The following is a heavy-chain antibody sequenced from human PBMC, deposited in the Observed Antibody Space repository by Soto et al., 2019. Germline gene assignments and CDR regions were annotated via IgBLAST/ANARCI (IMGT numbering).Heavy chain of an antibody. CDR2: ITTDKGKT. CDR1: GYTFTDYD. V-gene: IGHV1-18*01. Sequence: GASVKVSCKTSGYTFTDYDINWVRQAPGQGLEWMGWITTDKGKTTYAQKFQGRVTMTTDTSTSTAYMELRSLRSNDTAIYYCAMVDVYVTPSPQDVWGQGTTVTVSS. CDR3: AMVDVYVTPSPQDV. J-gene: IGHJ6*02. D-gene: IGHD3-16*01.